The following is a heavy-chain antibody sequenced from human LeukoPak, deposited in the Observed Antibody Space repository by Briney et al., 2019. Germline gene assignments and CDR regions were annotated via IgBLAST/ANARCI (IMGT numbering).Heavy chain of an antibody. CDR2: IYTSGST. CDR1: GGSINSGSYY. J-gene: IGHJ3*02. V-gene: IGHV4-61*02. D-gene: IGHD3-22*01. Sequence: SQTLSLTCTVSGGSINSGSYYWTWIRQPAGKGLEWIARIYTSGSTNYNPSLKSRVTISVDTSKNQFSLKLSSVTAADTAVYYCANTHIYSSCYYPYDAFDIWGQGTMVTVSS. CDR3: ANTHIYSSCYYPYDAFDI.